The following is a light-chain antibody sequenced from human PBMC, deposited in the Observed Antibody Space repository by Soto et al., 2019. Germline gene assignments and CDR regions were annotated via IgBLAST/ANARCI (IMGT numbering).Light chain of an antibody. CDR1: QSVSSY. V-gene: IGKV3-11*01. Sequence: EIVLTQSPATLSLSPGERATLSCSASQSVSSYLAWYQQKPGQTPRLLIYDASSRATGIPARFSGSGSGTDFTLTISSLEPEDFAVYYCQQRSNWPPLTFGGGTKVEIK. CDR3: QQRSNWPPLT. CDR2: DAS. J-gene: IGKJ4*01.